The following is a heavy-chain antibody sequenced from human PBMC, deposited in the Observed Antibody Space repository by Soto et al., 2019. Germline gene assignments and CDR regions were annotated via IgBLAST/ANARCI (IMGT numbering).Heavy chain of an antibody. CDR1: GFSLTTSGVG. J-gene: IGHJ4*02. CDR3: AHRVLRTVFGLVTTTAIYFDF. Sequence: QINLNESGPTQVNPRQTLTLTCTFSGFSLTTSGVGVGWIRQSPGKAPEWLALIYWDDDKRYSPSLKSRLTITKDTSKNQVVLTMADLDTADTATYYCAHRVLRTVFGLVTTTAIYFDFWGQGTPVAVSS. CDR2: IYWDDDK. V-gene: IGHV2-5*02. D-gene: IGHD3-3*01.